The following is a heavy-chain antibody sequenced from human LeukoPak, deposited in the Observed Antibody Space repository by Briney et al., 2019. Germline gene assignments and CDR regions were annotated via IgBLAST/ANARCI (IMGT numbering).Heavy chain of an antibody. CDR2: ISSSSSTI. J-gene: IGHJ4*02. CDR1: GFTFSSYS. D-gene: IGHD7-27*01. CDR3: ATGIHRVPTGVDY. V-gene: IGHV3-48*02. Sequence: GGSLRLSCAASGFTFSSYSMSWVRQAPGKGLEWVSYISSSSSTIYYADSVKGRFTISRDNAKNSLYLQMNSLRDEDTAVYYCATGIHRVPTGVDYWGQGTLVTVSS.